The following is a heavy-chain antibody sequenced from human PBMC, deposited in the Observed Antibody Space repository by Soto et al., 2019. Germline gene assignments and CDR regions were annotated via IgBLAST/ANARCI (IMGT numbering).Heavy chain of an antibody. V-gene: IGHV3-23*01. Sequence: GGSLRLSCAASGFTFSSYAMSWVRQAPGKGLEWVSAISGSGGSTYYADSVKGRFTISRDNSKNTLYLQMNSLRAEDTAVYYCAKVIAAVDISMYYFDYWGQGTLVTVSS. CDR3: AKVIAAVDISMYYFDY. CDR1: GFTFSSYA. CDR2: ISGSGGST. J-gene: IGHJ4*02. D-gene: IGHD6-13*01.